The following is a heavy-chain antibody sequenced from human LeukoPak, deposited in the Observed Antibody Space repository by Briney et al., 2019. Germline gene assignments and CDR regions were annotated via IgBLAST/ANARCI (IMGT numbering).Heavy chain of an antibody. D-gene: IGHD3-10*01. CDR2: IYHDGAT. J-gene: IGHJ4*02. Sequence: SETLSLTRSVSGYSIRNGYYWVWIRQPPGKGLEWIGSIYHDGATYYKPSLKSRVTISVDTSKNQFSLKLSSVTAADTAVYYCARVTYPGLLWFGDWGQGTLVTVSS. CDR3: ARVTYPGLLWFGD. V-gene: IGHV4-38-2*02. CDR1: GYSIRNGYY.